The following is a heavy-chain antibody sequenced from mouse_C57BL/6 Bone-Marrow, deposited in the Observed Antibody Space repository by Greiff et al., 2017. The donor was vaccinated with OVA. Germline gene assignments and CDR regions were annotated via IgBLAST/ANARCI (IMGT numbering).Heavy chain of an antibody. D-gene: IGHD1-1*02. J-gene: IGHJ3*01. V-gene: IGHV1-81*01. CDR2: IYPRSGNT. CDR3: ASQVPNDGGGAWFAY. CDR1: GYTFTSYG. Sequence: VQLVESGAELVRPGASVKLSCKASGYTFTSYGISWVKQRPGQGLEWIGEIYPRSGNTYYKEKFKGKATLTVDKSTSTAYMQLSSLTSEDSAVYYCASQVPNDGGGAWFAYWGQGTLVTVSA.